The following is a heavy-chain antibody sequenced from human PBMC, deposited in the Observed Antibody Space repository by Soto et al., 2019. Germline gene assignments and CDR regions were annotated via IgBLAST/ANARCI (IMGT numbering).Heavy chain of an antibody. Sequence: QVQLVESGGGVVQPGRSLRLSCAASGFTFSTFAMHWVRQAPGKGLEWVAVISYDGSNQYYAESLKGRFTIARDNSKNTLSLQMSSLRAEDTAVYYCARDGRIRRPDWYFDLWGRGTLVTVSS. CDR3: ARDGRIRRPDWYFDL. CDR1: GFTFSTFA. J-gene: IGHJ2*01. V-gene: IGHV3-30*03. CDR2: ISYDGSNQ. D-gene: IGHD2-15*01.